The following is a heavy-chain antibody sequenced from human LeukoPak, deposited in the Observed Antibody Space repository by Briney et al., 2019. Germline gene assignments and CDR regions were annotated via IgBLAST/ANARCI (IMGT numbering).Heavy chain of an antibody. CDR3: AKGLTNLGDD. D-gene: IGHD3-9*01. CDR1: GFTFSNYA. Sequence: GGSLRLSCAVSGFTFSNYAMSWVRQAPGKGLEWVSGLSGSGSSAYYADSVKGRFTISRDNSKNTLYLQMNSLRPEDTAVYYCAKGLTNLGDDWGQGTLVTVSS. CDR2: LSGSGSSA. V-gene: IGHV3-23*01. J-gene: IGHJ4*02.